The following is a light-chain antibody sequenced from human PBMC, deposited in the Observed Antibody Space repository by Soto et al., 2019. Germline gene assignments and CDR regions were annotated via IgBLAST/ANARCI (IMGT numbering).Light chain of an antibody. J-gene: IGKJ1*01. CDR3: QHYNSYSEA. CDR2: RAS. V-gene: IGKV1-5*03. Sequence: EMTQSPATLSGTVGERVTITCRASQTISSRLAWYQQKPGKAPRLLIYRASTLKSGVPSRFSGSGSGTEFTLTISSLQPDDFATYYCQHYNSYSEAFGQGTKVDIK. CDR1: QTISSR.